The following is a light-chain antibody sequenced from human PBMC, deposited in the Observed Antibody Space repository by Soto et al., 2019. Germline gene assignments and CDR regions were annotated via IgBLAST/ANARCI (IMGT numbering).Light chain of an antibody. CDR3: SSYAGSTNLEV. CDR2: EVS. V-gene: IGLV2-8*01. Sequence: QSVLTQPPSASGSPGQSVTISCTGTSSDVGGYNYVSWYQQHPGKAPKLMIYEVSKRPSGVPDRFSGSKSGNTASLTVSGLQAEDESYYYCSSYAGSTNLEVFATGTKVTVL. J-gene: IGLJ1*01. CDR1: SSDVGGYNY.